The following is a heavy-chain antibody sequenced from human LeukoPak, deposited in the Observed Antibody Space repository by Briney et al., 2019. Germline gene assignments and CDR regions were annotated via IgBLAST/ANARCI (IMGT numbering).Heavy chain of an antibody. J-gene: IGHJ5*02. D-gene: IGHD2-15*01. CDR1: GGSISSSSYY. CDR3: AGAPGATPGDWFDP. Sequence: PSETLSLTCTVSGGSISSSSYYWGWIRQPPGEGLEWIGSIYYSGSTYYNPSLKSRVTISVDTSKNQFSLKLSSVTAADTAVYYCAGAPGATPGDWFDPWGQGTLVTVSS. V-gene: IGHV4-39*01. CDR2: IYYSGST.